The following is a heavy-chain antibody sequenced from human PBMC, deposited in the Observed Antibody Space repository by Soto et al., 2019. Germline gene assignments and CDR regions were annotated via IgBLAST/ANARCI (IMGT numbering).Heavy chain of an antibody. CDR2: IIPIFGTA. CDR3: AALAVAGTRIDY. D-gene: IGHD6-19*01. CDR1: GGTFSSYA. V-gene: IGHV1-69*06. J-gene: IGHJ4*02. Sequence: QVQLVQSGAEMRKPGSSVKVSCKASGGTFSSYAISWVRQAPGQGLEWMGGIIPIFGTANYAQKFQGRVTITADKSTSTAYMELSSLISEDTSVYYCAALAVAGTRIDYWGQVTLVTVSS.